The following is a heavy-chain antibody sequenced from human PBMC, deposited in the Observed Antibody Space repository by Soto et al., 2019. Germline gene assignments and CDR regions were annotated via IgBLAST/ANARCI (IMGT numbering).Heavy chain of an antibody. D-gene: IGHD2-15*01. CDR3: ARGGAHCSGGRCNYYYAMDV. V-gene: IGHV1-69*13. Sequence: ASVKVSCKASGGTFNSYAISWVRQAPGQGLEWMGGIIPVSGTTDYAQKFQGRVTLSAVESTNIVYMELSSLRSEDTAVYYCARGGAHCSGGRCNYYYAMDVWGQGTTVTVSS. CDR1: GGTFNSYA. CDR2: IIPVSGTT. J-gene: IGHJ6*02.